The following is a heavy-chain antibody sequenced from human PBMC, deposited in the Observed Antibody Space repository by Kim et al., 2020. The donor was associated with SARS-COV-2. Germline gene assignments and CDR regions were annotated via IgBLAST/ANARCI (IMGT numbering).Heavy chain of an antibody. Sequence: GGSLRLSCAASGFTFSSYAMSWVRQAPGKGLEWVSAISGSGGSTYYADSVKGRFTISRDNSKNTLYLQMNSLRAEDTAVYYCAKDGVEEGLWFGELSPFDYWGQGTLVTVSS. CDR1: GFTFSSYA. J-gene: IGHJ4*02. CDR3: AKDGVEEGLWFGELSPFDY. V-gene: IGHV3-23*01. D-gene: IGHD3-10*01. CDR2: ISGSGGST.